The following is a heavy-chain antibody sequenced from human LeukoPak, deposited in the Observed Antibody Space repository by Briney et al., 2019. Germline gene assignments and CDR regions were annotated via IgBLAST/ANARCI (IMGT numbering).Heavy chain of an antibody. V-gene: IGHV3-11*03. J-gene: IGHJ4*01. D-gene: IGHD2-21*02. CDR1: GFMLNVYY. CDR3: ARKLGGAQCGGDCFFDH. CDR2: ISSTGSYT. Sequence: GGSLRLSCEASGFMLNVYYMSWFRLAPGKGLEWLGYISSTGSYTTYADSVRGRFTISRDNAKNLLFLQMDNLRTEDTAVYYCARKLGGAQCGGDCFFDHWGQGTRVAVSP.